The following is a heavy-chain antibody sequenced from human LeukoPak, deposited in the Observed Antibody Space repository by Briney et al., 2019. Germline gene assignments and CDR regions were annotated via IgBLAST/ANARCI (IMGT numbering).Heavy chain of an antibody. CDR3: ARPSDLSYTVFSASGSYNIYYFDY. J-gene: IGHJ4*02. CDR1: GFAFSTFA. V-gene: IGHV3-69-1*01. CDR2: MSSSGSI. Sequence: GGSLRLSCAAPGFAFSTFAISWVRQAPGKGLEWVSSMSSSGSIYYADSVKGRFTISRDNAKSSLYLQMNSLRAEDTAVYYCARPSDLSYTVFSASGSYNIYYFDYWGQGTLVTVSS. D-gene: IGHD3-10*01.